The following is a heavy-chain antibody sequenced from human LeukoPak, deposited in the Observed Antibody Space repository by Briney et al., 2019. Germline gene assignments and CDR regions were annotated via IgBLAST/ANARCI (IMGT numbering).Heavy chain of an antibody. CDR3: ARISSYYNGSGSYGNMLNDC. V-gene: IGHV3-48*03. CDR1: GFIFTNYE. D-gene: IGHD3-10*01. CDR2: ISRSGTTI. Sequence: GGSLRLSCAASGFIFTNYEMNWVRQAPGKGLEWVSYISRSGTTIYYADSVKGRFTISRDNAKNSLYLQMNSLRAEDTAVYYCARISSYYNGSGSYGNMLNDCWGQGTLVTVSS. J-gene: IGHJ4*02.